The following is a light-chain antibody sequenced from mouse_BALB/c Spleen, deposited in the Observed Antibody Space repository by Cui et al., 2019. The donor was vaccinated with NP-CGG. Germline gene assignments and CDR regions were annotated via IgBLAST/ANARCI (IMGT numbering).Light chain of an antibody. CDR3: ALWYSNHWV. CDR1: TGPFTTSNY. CDR2: GTN. Sequence: QAVVTQESALTTSPGETVTLTCRSSTGPFTTSNYANWVQEKPDHLFTGLIGGTNNRAPGVPARFSGSLIGDKAALTITGAQTEDEAIYFCALWYSNHWVFGGGTKLTVL. V-gene: IGLV1*01. J-gene: IGLJ1*01.